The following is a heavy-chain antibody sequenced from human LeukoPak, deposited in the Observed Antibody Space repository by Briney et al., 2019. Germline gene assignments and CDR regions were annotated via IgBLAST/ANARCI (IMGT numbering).Heavy chain of an antibody. CDR1: GFTFSSYA. D-gene: IGHD2-8*01. J-gene: IGHJ4*02. Sequence: PGGSLRLSCAASGFTFSSYAMSWVRQAPGKGLEWVSAISGSGGSTYYADSVKGRFTISRDNSENTLYLQMNSLRAEDTAVYYCAKDRIVLMVYAIALDYWGQGTLVTVSS. V-gene: IGHV3-23*01. CDR2: ISGSGGST. CDR3: AKDRIVLMVYAIALDY.